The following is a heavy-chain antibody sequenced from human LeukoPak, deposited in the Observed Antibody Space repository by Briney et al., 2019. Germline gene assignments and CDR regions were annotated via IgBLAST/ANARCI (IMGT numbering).Heavy chain of an antibody. CDR1: GGSISSGGYY. Sequence: PSQTLSLTCTVSGGSISSGGYYWSWIRQHPGKGLAWIGYIYYIGSTYYNPSLKSRVTISVDTSKNQFSLKLSSVTAADTAVYYCARGYHYCSSTSCYTVGGNWFDPWGQGTLVTVSS. V-gene: IGHV4-31*03. CDR2: IYYIGST. CDR3: ARGYHYCSSTSCYTVGGNWFDP. D-gene: IGHD2-2*02. J-gene: IGHJ5*02.